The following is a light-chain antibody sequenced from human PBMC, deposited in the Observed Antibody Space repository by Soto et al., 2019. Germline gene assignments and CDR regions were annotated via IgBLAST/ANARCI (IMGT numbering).Light chain of an antibody. Sequence: EIVLTQSPAALSLSPGERATLSFRASQSVSSYLAWYQQKPGQAPRLLIYDASNRATGIPARFSGSGSGTDSTLTISSLEPEDFAVYYCQQSSNWPPITFGQGTRLEIK. J-gene: IGKJ5*01. CDR3: QQSSNWPPIT. V-gene: IGKV3-11*01. CDR2: DAS. CDR1: QSVSSY.